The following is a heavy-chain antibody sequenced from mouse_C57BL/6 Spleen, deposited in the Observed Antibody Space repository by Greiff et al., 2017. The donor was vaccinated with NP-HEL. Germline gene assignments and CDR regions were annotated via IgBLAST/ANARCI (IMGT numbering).Heavy chain of an antibody. CDR3: ARDSSSYFDY. V-gene: IGHV1-54*01. J-gene: IGHJ2*01. CDR2: INPGSGGP. Sequence: QVQLQQSGAELVRPGPSVKVSCTASGSAFPHYLIEWVQPRPGQGLEWIGVINPGSGGPNYNEKFKGKATLTADKSSSTAYMQLSSLTSEDSAVYFCARDSSSYFDYWGQGTTLTVSS. CDR1: GSAFPHYL.